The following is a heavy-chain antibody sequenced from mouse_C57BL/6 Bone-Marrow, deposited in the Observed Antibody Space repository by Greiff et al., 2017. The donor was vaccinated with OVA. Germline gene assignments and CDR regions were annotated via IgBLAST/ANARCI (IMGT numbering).Heavy chain of an antibody. Sequence: QVQLQQSGAELAKPGASVKLSCKASGYTFTSYWMHWVKQRPGQGLEWIGYINPSSGYTKYNQKFKDKATLTADTSSSTAYMQLSSLTYEDSAIYYCARTLLCLRGGAYWGQGTLVTVSA. V-gene: IGHV1-7*01. D-gene: IGHD1-1*02. CDR2: INPSSGYT. J-gene: IGHJ3*01. CDR3: ARTLLCLRGGAY. CDR1: GYTFTSYW.